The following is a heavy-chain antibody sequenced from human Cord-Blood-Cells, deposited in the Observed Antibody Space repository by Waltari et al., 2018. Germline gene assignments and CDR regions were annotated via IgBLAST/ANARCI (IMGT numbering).Heavy chain of an antibody. V-gene: IGHV3-74*01. D-gene: IGHD6-13*01. CDR3: ARVAAAGPDY. J-gene: IGHJ4*02. Sequence: EVQLVESGGGLVQPGGSLRLSCAASGFTFSSYWMHWVRQAPGKGLVLVSRINSDGSSTSNADAVKGLSTISRDNAKNTLYLQMNSLRAEDTAVYYCARVAAAGPDYWGQGTLDTVSS. CDR2: INSDGSST. CDR1: GFTFSSYW.